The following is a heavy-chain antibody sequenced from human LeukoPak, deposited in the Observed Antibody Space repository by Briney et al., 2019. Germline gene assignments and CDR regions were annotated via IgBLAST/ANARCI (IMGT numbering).Heavy chain of an antibody. CDR3: ARDPAFYYDSSGYYDY. CDR1: GFTFSSYS. J-gene: IGHJ4*02. CDR2: ISNSGSAI. Sequence: EPGGSLRLSCAASGFTFSSYSMNWVRQAPGKGLEWVSYISNSGSAIYYADSVKGRFTISRDNAKNSLYLQMNSLRAEDTAVYYCARDPAFYYDSSGYYDYWGQGTLVTVSS. D-gene: IGHD3-22*01. V-gene: IGHV3-48*04.